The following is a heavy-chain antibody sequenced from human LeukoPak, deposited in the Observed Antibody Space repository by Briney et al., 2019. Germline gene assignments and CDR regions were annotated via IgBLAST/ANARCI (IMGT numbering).Heavy chain of an antibody. J-gene: IGHJ4*02. Sequence: GGSLRLSCAASGFTFSSYSMNWVRQAPGKGLEWVSSISSSSSYIYYADSVKGRFTISRDNAKNSLYLQMNSLRAEDTAVYYCARDRYDILTGYSPFDYWGQGTLVTVSS. CDR3: ARDRYDILTGYSPFDY. D-gene: IGHD3-9*01. V-gene: IGHV3-21*01. CDR1: GFTFSSYS. CDR2: ISSSSSYI.